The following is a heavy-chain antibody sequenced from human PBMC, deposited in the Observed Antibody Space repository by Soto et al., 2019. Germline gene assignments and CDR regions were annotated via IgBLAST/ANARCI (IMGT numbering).Heavy chain of an antibody. D-gene: IGHD1-7*01. J-gene: IGHJ4*02. CDR3: ARSFRGELELHTNAVYFDF. CDR1: GGSISSSSYY. Sequence: PSETLSLTCTVSGGSISSSSYYWGWIRQPPGKGLEWIGRIYYSGSTYYNPSLKSRVTISVDTSKNQFSLKLISLTAADTAVYYCARSFRGELELHTNAVYFDFWGQGTLVTVSS. V-gene: IGHV4-39*01. CDR2: IYYSGST.